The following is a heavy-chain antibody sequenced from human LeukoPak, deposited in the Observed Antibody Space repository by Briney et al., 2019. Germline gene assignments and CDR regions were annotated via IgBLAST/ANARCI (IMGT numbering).Heavy chain of an antibody. CDR2: IYYSGST. J-gene: IGHJ5*02. CDR1: GGSISSSSYY. D-gene: IGHD3-10*01. CDR3: ARAPDRSMVRGVTNWFDP. Sequence: PSETLSLTCTVFGGSISSSSYYWGWIRQPPGKGLEWIGSIYYSGSTYYNPSLKSRVTISVDTSKNQFSLKLSSVTAADTAVYYCARAPDRSMVRGVTNWFDPWGQGTLVTVSS. V-gene: IGHV4-39*07.